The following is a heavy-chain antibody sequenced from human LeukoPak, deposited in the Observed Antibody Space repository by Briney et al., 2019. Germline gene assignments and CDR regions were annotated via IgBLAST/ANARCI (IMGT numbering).Heavy chain of an antibody. D-gene: IGHD1-26*01. V-gene: IGHV3-9*01. Sequence: GGSLRLSCATSGFTFDLYAMHWVRQAPGKGLECVSGICWNTVSVDYAYSVKGRFTISRDNAKKSLYLQMNSLRPEDKALYYCTKGRNSGSYYRGWGGEFDYWGQGILVTVSS. J-gene: IGHJ4*02. CDR1: GFTFDLYA. CDR2: ICWNTVSV. CDR3: TKGRNSGSYYRGWGGEFDY.